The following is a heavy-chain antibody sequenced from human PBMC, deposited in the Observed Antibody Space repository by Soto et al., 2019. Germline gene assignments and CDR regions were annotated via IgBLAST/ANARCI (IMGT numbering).Heavy chain of an antibody. Sequence: QVQLQESGPGLVKPSETLSLTCTVSGGSISSYYWSWIRQPPGKGLEWIGYIYYSGSTNYNPSLKSRVNKSVDTSKSQFSLKLSSVTAADTAVYYCARAWGRVFDYWGQGTLVTVSS. CDR1: GGSISSYY. CDR3: ARAWGRVFDY. CDR2: IYYSGST. J-gene: IGHJ4*02. V-gene: IGHV4-59*01. D-gene: IGHD2-15*01.